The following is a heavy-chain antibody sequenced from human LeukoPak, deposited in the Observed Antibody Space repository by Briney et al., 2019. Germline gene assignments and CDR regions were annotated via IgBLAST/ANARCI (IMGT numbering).Heavy chain of an antibody. D-gene: IGHD1-1*01. Sequence: PSETLSLTCTVSGGSISRYWSWIRQPPGKGLEWIGCVYYRGSTNYNPSLKSRLTISVDTSKNQFSLKLNSVTAADTAVYYCARGVGTTSNWFDPWGQGTLVTVSS. J-gene: IGHJ5*02. CDR2: VYYRGST. CDR1: GGSISRY. CDR3: ARGVGTTSNWFDP. V-gene: IGHV4-59*01.